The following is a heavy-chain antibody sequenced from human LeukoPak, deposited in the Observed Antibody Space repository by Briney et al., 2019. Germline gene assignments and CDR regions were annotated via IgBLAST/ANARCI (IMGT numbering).Heavy chain of an antibody. V-gene: IGHV1-69*05. CDR1: GGTFSSYA. Sequence: ASVKVSCKASGGTFSSYAISWVRQAPGQGLEWMGGIIPIFGTANYAQKFQGRVTITTDESTSTAYMELSSLRSEDTAVYYCARGESKWELLRLDYWGQGTLVTVSS. J-gene: IGHJ4*02. CDR3: ARGESKWELLRLDY. CDR2: IIPIFGTA. D-gene: IGHD1-26*01.